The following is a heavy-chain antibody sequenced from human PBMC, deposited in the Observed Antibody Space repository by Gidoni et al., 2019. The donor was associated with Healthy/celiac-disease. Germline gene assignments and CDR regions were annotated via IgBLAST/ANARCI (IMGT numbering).Heavy chain of an antibody. Sequence: EVQLLESGGGLVQPGGSLRLSCAASGFTFSSYAMSWVRQAPGKGLEWVSAISGSGGSTYYADSVKGRFTISRDNSKNTLYLQMNSLRAEDTAVCYCAKDDSWDSSGYLFDYWGQGTLVTVSS. CDR2: ISGSGGST. CDR3: AKDDSWDSSGYLFDY. J-gene: IGHJ4*02. D-gene: IGHD3-22*01. V-gene: IGHV3-23*01. CDR1: GFTFSSYA.